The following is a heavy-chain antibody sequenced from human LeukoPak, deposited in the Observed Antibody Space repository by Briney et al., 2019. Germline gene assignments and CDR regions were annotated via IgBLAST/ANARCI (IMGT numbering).Heavy chain of an antibody. CDR1: GFTFNNYA. V-gene: IGHV3-23*01. CDR3: ARVGELILFGELRPYYFDF. D-gene: IGHD3-10*01. CDR2: ISVSGDTT. Sequence: GGSLRLSCAASGFTFNNYAMSWVRQAPGKGPEWVSAISVSGDTTNYADSVRGRFSISRDQSKKTLDLQLNNLRAEDTAVYYCARVGELILFGELRPYYFDFWGQRTLVTVS. J-gene: IGHJ4*02.